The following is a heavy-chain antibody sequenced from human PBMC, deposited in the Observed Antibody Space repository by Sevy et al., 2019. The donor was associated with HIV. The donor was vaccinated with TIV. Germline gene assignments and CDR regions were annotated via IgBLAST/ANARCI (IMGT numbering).Heavy chain of an antibody. V-gene: IGHV3-7*03. CDR2: IKKDGTDK. CDR1: AFSFSNHW. D-gene: IGHD3-10*01. CDR3: ARDRRVEFGGSDL. J-gene: IGHJ4*02. Sequence: GGSLRLSCIASAFSFSNHWMTWVRQAPGKGLEWVANIKKDGTDKFYVDSVKGRFSISRDNANNSLYLQMNSLRVEDTAVYYCARDRRVEFGGSDLWGQGTLVTVSS.